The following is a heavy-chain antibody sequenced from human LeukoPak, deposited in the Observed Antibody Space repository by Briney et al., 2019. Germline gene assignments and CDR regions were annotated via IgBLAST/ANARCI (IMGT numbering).Heavy chain of an antibody. V-gene: IGHV4-61*01. CDR3: ARWGHDNSGYHFDY. D-gene: IGHD3-22*01. Sequence: SETLSLTCTVSGGSVSSGSYYWSWIRQSPGKGLEWIGYIYYSGSTNYNPSLKSRVTISVDTSKNQFSLKLSSVTAADTAVYYCARWGHDNSGYHFDYWGQGSLVTVSS. J-gene: IGHJ4*02. CDR1: GGSVSSGSYY. CDR2: IYYSGST.